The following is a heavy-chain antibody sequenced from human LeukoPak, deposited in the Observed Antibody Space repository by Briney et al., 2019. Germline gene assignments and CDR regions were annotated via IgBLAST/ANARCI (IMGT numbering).Heavy chain of an antibody. CDR2: VHPDNGNT. CDR3: ATGPRNDP. V-gene: IGHV1-8*01. D-gene: IGHD1-14*01. Sequence: ASVKVSCKTSGYPFTKWEINWVRQAAGQGLEWLGWVHPDNGNTYYEQRFRGRVTMSRDTSTTTAYMELCGLRSNSTAVYFCATGPRNDPWGQGTLVTVSS. J-gene: IGHJ5*02. CDR1: GYPFTKWE.